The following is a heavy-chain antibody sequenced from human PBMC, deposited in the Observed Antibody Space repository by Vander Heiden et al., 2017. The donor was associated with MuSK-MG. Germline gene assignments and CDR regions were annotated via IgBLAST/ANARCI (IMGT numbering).Heavy chain of an antibody. CDR1: DYSTTSGGYY. D-gene: IGHD3-3*01. Sequence: QVQLQESGPGLVKPPQNLSLTCTVSDYSTTSGGYYWSWIRKHRRKGTERIGYNFYSGSTYDNPSLKSRVTISVDTSKNQFSLKLSAVTAADTAVYYCSIPYYDFRSGPAVDYWGQGTLVTVSS. J-gene: IGHJ4*02. CDR3: SIPYYDFRSGPAVDY. CDR2: NFYSGST. V-gene: IGHV4-31*03.